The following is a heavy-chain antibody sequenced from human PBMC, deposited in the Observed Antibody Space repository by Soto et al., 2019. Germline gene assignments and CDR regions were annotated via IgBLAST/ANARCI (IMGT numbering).Heavy chain of an antibody. CDR3: ARGLGYCSSTSCYVWFDY. D-gene: IGHD2-2*01. CDR1: GSTFSTYA. CDR2: ISASGSTA. V-gene: IGHV3-23*01. Sequence: GSLRLSCAASGSTFSTYAVNSMRQARGKGLEWVSAISASGSTAYYADSVKGRFTISRDNSKNTLFLQMSSLRAEDTAVHYCARGLGYCSSTSCYVWFDYWGQGTLVTVSS. J-gene: IGHJ4*02.